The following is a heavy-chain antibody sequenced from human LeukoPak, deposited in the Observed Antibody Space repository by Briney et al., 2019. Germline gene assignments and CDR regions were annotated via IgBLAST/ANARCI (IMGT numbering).Heavy chain of an antibody. D-gene: IGHD3-9*01. CDR1: GFTFSNYA. J-gene: IGHJ4*02. V-gene: IGHV3-30-3*01. CDR3: ARDEPTNYDILTGQPRGFDY. Sequence: GGSLRLSCAASGFTFSNYAMHWARQAPGKGLEWVAFISHDRSNNCHADSVKGRFTISRDNSKNTLYLQMNSLTDEDTAVYYCARDEPTNYDILTGQPRGFDYWGQGTLVSVSS. CDR2: ISHDRSNN.